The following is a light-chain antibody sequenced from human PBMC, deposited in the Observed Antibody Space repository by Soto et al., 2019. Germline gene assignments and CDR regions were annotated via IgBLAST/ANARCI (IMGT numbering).Light chain of an antibody. J-gene: IGKJ2*01. V-gene: IGKV3-15*01. CDR1: QSVSSN. Sequence: EIVMTQSPATLSVSPGERATLSCRASQSVSSNLAWYQQKPGQAPRLLIYGASTRATGIPARFSGSGSGTEITLTISSLQSEDFAVYYCQQYNNWPPGTFGQGTKLEIK. CDR3: QQYNNWPPGT. CDR2: GAS.